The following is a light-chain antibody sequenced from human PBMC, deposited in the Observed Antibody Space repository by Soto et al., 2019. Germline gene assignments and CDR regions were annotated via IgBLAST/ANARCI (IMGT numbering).Light chain of an antibody. J-gene: IGKJ1*01. Sequence: DIQMTQSPSTLSASVGDRVTITCRASQSVSTWLAWYQQKPGKAPNLLIYKASSLESGVPSRFSGSGSGTEFTLTISSLQPDDFATYYCQQYNSYSMLGQGPKAEIK. CDR1: QSVSTW. CDR2: KAS. V-gene: IGKV1-5*03. CDR3: QQYNSYSM.